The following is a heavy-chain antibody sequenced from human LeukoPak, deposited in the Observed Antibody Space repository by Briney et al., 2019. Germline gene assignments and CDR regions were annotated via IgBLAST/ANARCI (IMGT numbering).Heavy chain of an antibody. J-gene: IGHJ6*02. CDR2: INFSGSSL. CDR3: VREVVVVPDYYYYGMDV. D-gene: IGHD2-2*01. Sequence: KPGGSLRLSCAASGFTFSDYYMNWIRQAPGMGLEWISYINFSGSSLYYADSVKGRFTISRDNAKNSLYLQMNSLRAEDTAVYYCVREVVVVPDYYYYGMDVWGQGTTVTVSS. V-gene: IGHV3-11*01. CDR1: GFTFSDYY.